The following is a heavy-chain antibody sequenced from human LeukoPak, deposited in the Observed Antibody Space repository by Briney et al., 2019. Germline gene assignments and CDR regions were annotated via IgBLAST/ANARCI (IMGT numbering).Heavy chain of an antibody. D-gene: IGHD2-15*01. CDR3: ARETRRVAKSPDAFDI. J-gene: IGHJ3*02. V-gene: IGHV3-30*14. CDR2: ISYDGSNK. CDR1: GFTFSSYA. Sequence: PGGSLRLSCAASGFTFSSYAMHWVRQAPGKGLEWVAVISYDGSNKYYADSVKGRFTISGDNSKNTLYLQMNSLRAEDTAVYYCARETRRVAKSPDAFDIWGQGTMVTVSS.